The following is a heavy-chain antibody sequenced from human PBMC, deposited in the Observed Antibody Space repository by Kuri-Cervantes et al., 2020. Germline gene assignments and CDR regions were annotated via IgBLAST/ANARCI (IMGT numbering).Heavy chain of an antibody. Sequence: GSLRLSCVVSGYSIIHGYEWGWIWQPPGKGLEWIASINYSGTTHYNPSLKSRVTISVDKSKNQFSLKLSSVTAADTAVYYCARGPPEYGSGKIDPWGQGTLVTVSS. CDR2: INYSGTT. CDR3: ARGPPEYGSGKIDP. V-gene: IGHV4-38-2*01. CDR1: GYSIIHGYE. D-gene: IGHD3-10*01. J-gene: IGHJ5*02.